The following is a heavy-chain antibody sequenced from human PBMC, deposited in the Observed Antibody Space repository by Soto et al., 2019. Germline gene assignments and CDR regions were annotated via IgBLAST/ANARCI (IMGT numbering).Heavy chain of an antibody. CDR2: IYHSGST. V-gene: IGHV4-38-2*01. CDR3: ARVERLYNDSRGYYNWFDP. Sequence: SETLSLTFAVSGYSISSGYYWGWLRPPPGKGLEWIGSIYHSGSTYYNPSLKSRVTISVDTSKNQSSLKLSSVTAADTAVYYCARVERLYNDSRGYYNWFDPWGQGTLVTVSS. J-gene: IGHJ5*02. D-gene: IGHD3-22*01. CDR1: GYSISSGYY.